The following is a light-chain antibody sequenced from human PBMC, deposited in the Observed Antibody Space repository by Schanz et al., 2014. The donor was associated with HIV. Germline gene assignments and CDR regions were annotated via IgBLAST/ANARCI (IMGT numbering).Light chain of an antibody. Sequence: DIVMTQSPDSLAVALGERATINCRSSQSLSSSSNSKIYLAWYQQKPGQPPNLLIYWASTREFGVPDRFSGSGSGTNFTLTITSLQAEDVAVYYCHQFYSTRGTFGQGTKVEI. CDR2: WAS. CDR3: HQFYSTRGT. V-gene: IGKV4-1*01. J-gene: IGKJ1*01. CDR1: QSLSSSSNSKIY.